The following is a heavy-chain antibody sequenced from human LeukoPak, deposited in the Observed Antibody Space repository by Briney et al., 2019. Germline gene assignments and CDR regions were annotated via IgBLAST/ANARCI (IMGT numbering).Heavy chain of an antibody. J-gene: IGHJ4*02. Sequence: GASLKVSCKASGGTFSSYAISWVRQAPGQGLEWIVRIIPILGIANYAQKFQGRVTITADKSTSTAYMELSSLRSEETAVYYCARDGEYGTGSYYRGSFDYWGQGILVTVSS. D-gene: IGHD3-10*01. CDR3: ARDGEYGTGSYYRGSFDY. CDR1: GGTFSSYA. CDR2: IIPILGIA. V-gene: IGHV1-69*04.